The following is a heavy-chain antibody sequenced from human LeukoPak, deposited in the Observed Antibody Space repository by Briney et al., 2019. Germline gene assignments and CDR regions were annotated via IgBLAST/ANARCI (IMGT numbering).Heavy chain of an antibody. CDR3: AKFQGGYNVGDAFDM. V-gene: IGHV3-30*18. J-gene: IGHJ3*02. CDR1: GFTFSSYG. CDR2: ISYDGSNK. Sequence: GGSLTLSCQASGFTFSSYGMHWVRQAPGKGLEWVAIISYDGSNKFYEDSVKGRFTISRDNSKNTLYLQMNSLTAEDTAVYYCAKFQGGYNVGDAFDMWGQGTMVTVSS. D-gene: IGHD5-24*01.